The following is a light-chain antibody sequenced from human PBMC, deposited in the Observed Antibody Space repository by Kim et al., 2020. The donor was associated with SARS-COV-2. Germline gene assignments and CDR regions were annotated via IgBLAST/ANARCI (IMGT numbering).Light chain of an antibody. CDR1: TLGDKY. J-gene: IGLJ2*01. CDR3: QAWDSSTSVV. V-gene: IGLV3-1*01. CDR2: QDD. Sequence: SYELTQPPSVSVSPGQTASISCSGDTLGDKYTFWYQQKPGQSPRLIMYQDDKRPSGIPERFSGSNSGNTATLTISGSQPVDEADYFCQAWDSSTSVVFGG.